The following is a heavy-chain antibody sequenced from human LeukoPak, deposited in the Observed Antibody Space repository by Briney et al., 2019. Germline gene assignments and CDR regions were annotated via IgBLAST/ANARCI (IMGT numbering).Heavy chain of an antibody. J-gene: IGHJ4*02. CDR2: MNPNSGNT. CDR1: GYTFTSYD. V-gene: IGHV1-8*03. CDR3: ARGRAAAGSKGYYFDH. Sequence: AASVKVSCKASGYTFTSYDINWVRQATGQGLEWMGWMNPNSGNTGYAQKFQGRVTITRNTSISTAYMELSSLRSEDTAVYYCARGRAAAGSKGYYFDHWGQGTLVTVSS. D-gene: IGHD6-13*01.